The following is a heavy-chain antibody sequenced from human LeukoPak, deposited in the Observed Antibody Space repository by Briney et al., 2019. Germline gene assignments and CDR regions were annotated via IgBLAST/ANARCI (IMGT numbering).Heavy chain of an antibody. Sequence: GGSLRLSCAASRFTFDEYGMSWVRQTAGKGLEWVSGINWNGRSIGYADSVKGRFTVSRDNAKSSLYLQMNSLRAEDTAVYYCARHLSGVTGYTYGRGIDYWGQGTLVTVSS. D-gene: IGHD5-18*01. CDR2: INWNGRSI. CDR1: RFTFDEYG. V-gene: IGHV3-20*04. CDR3: ARHLSGVTGYTYGRGIDY. J-gene: IGHJ4*02.